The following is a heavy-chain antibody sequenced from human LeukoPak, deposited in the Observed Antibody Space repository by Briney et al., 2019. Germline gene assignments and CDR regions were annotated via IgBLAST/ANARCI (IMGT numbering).Heavy chain of an antibody. D-gene: IGHD6-19*01. CDR1: GFTFSSYW. CDR3: ARDPIAVAGTSHFDY. Sequence: PGGPLRLSCAASGFTFSSYWMSWVRQAPGKGLEWVANIKQDGSEKYYVDSVKGRFTISRDNAKNSLYLQMNSLRAEDTAVYYCARDPIAVAGTSHFDYWGQGTLVTVSS. V-gene: IGHV3-7*01. J-gene: IGHJ4*02. CDR2: IKQDGSEK.